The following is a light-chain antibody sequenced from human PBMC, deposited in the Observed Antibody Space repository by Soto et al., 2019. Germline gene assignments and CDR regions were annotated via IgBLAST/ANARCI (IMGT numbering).Light chain of an antibody. CDR1: RYNIGAGYD. J-gene: IGLJ3*02. V-gene: IGLV1-40*01. CDR2: GNN. Sequence: QSVLTQPPSVSGAPGQRVTISFTGSRYNIGAGYDVHWYQQLPGTAPKLLIYGNNNRPSGVPDRFSGSKSGTSASLAITGLQAEDEADYYCQSYDTSLSAVVFGGGTKLTVL. CDR3: QSYDTSLSAVV.